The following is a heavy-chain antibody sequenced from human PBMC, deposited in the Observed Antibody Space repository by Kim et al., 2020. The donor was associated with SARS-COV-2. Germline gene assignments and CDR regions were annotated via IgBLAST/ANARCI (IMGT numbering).Heavy chain of an antibody. D-gene: IGHD3-10*01. CDR3: AGVLGYYGSGGYRHYYYYYVDV. Sequence: SETLSLTCTVSGGFINDYYWSWIRQPPGKGLEWIGYIYYSGSTSYNPSLKSRVIISVDTSKTQFSLKLTSVTAADTGVYYCAGVLGYYGSGGYRHYYYYYVDVWGKGTTVTVSS. CDR1: GGFINDYY. V-gene: IGHV4-59*01. J-gene: IGHJ6*03. CDR2: IYYSGST.